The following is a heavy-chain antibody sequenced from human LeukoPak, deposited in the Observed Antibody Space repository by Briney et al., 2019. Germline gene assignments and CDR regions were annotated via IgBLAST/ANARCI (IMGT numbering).Heavy chain of an antibody. CDR2: INPNSGGT. CDR3: ARVPYGDYYSGMDV. D-gene: IGHD4-17*01. Sequence: GASVKVSCKASGYTFTGYYMHWVRQAPGQGLEWMGWINPNSGGTNYAQKFQGRVTMTRDTSISIAYMELSRLRSDDTAVYYCARVPYGDYYSGMDVWGQGTTVTVSS. V-gene: IGHV1-2*02. CDR1: GYTFTGYY. J-gene: IGHJ6*02.